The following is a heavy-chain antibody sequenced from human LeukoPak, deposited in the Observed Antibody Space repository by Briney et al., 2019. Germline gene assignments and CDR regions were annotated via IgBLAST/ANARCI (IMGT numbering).Heavy chain of an antibody. Sequence: MSSQTLSLTCTVSGGSISSGSYYWSRIRQPAGKGLEWIGRIYTSGSTNYNPSLKSRVTISVDTAKNQFSLKLSSVTAADTAVYYCARSVLDYGGNPATDYWGQGTLVTVSS. V-gene: IGHV4-61*02. J-gene: IGHJ4*02. CDR1: GGSISSGSYY. D-gene: IGHD4-23*01. CDR3: ARSVLDYGGNPATDY. CDR2: IYTSGST.